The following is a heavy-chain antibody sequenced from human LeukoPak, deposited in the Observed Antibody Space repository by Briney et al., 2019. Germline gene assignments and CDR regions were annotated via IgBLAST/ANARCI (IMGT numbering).Heavy chain of an antibody. CDR2: VNLQGST. D-gene: IGHD6-19*01. CDR1: GGSITSTNY. CDR3: ATNSGWRFDY. J-gene: IGHJ4*02. Sequence: SGTLSLTCGVSGGSITSTNYWTWVRQPPGKGLEWIGEVNLQGSTNYNPSLMGRVAISVDMSENHISLQLTSVTAADTAVYYCATNSGWRFDYWGQGTLVTVSS. V-gene: IGHV4-4*02.